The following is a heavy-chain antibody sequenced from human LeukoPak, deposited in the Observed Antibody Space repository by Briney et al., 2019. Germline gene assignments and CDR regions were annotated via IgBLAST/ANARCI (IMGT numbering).Heavy chain of an antibody. CDR3: ARVSDGYDILTGYYIAAFDY. V-gene: IGHV4-4*07. CDR1: GGSISSYY. Sequence: SETLSLTCTVSGGSISSYYWSWIRQPAGKGLEWIGRIYTSGSTNYNPSLKSRVTMSVDTSKNQFSLKLSSVTAADTAVYYCARVSDGYDILTGYYIAAFDYWGQGTLVTVSS. D-gene: IGHD3-9*01. J-gene: IGHJ4*02. CDR2: IYTSGST.